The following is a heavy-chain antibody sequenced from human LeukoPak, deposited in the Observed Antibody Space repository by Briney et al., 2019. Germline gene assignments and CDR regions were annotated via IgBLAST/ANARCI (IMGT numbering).Heavy chain of an antibody. CDR3: APFGPNDAFDI. Sequence: GASVKVSCKASGYTFTGYYMHWVRQAPGQGLEWMGWISAYNGNTNYAQKFQGRVTITADKSTSTAYMELSSLRSEDTAVYYCAPFGPNDAFDIWGQGTMVTVSS. CDR1: GYTFTGYY. J-gene: IGHJ3*02. V-gene: IGHV1-18*04. D-gene: IGHD3-10*01. CDR2: ISAYNGNT.